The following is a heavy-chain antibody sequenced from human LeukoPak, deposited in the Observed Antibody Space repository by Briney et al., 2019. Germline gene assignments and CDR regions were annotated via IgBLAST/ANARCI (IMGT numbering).Heavy chain of an antibody. J-gene: IGHJ2*01. CDR1: GGSISSANYY. Sequence: PSQTLSLTCIVSGGSISSANYYWNWIRQPPGKGLEWIGYISYSGSTHYNPSLKSRVTISVDTSKNQFSLKLSSVTAADTAVYYCAREWPGITAGYFDLWGRGTLVTVSS. V-gene: IGHV4-30-4*01. CDR3: AREWPGITAGYFDL. CDR2: ISYSGST. D-gene: IGHD3-16*01.